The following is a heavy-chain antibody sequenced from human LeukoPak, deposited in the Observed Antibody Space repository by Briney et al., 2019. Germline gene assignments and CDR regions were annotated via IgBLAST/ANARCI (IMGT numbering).Heavy chain of an antibody. CDR1: GYTFTSYG. CDR3: ARGDMVRIDWFDP. CDR2: ISAYNGNT. V-gene: IGHV1-18*01. Sequence: ASVKVSCKASGYTFTSYGNSWVRQAPGQGLERMGWISAYNGNTNYAQKLQGRVTMTTETSTSTAYMELRSLRSDDTAVYCCARGDMVRIDWFDPWGQGTLVTVSS. D-gene: IGHD3-10*01. J-gene: IGHJ5*02.